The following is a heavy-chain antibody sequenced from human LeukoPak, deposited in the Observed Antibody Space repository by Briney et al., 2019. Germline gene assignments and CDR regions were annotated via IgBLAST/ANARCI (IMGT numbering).Heavy chain of an antibody. D-gene: IGHD6-13*01. CDR2: ISAYNGNT. Sequence: ASVKVSCKASGYTFTTYNINWVRQAPGQGLEWMGWISAYNGNTNYAQKLQGRVTMTTDTSTSTAYMELRSLRSDDTAVYYCARVPAGTEDLDYWGQGTLVTVSS. CDR1: GYTFTTYN. CDR3: ARVPAGTEDLDY. J-gene: IGHJ4*02. V-gene: IGHV1-18*01.